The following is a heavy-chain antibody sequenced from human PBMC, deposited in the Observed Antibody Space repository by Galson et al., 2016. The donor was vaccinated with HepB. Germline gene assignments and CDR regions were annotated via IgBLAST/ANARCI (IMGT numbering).Heavy chain of an antibody. CDR1: GFTFRTSW. J-gene: IGHJ4*02. CDR3: ARAGSSWYFDY. CDR2: INPDGSQT. Sequence: SLRLSCAASGFTFRTSWMSWVRQPPGKGPEWVANINPDGSQTYYVDSVKGRFNISEDNAKNSLYLRMNSLRDEDTAVYYCARAGSSWYFDYWGQGTLVTVSS. V-gene: IGHV3-7*01. D-gene: IGHD6-13*01.